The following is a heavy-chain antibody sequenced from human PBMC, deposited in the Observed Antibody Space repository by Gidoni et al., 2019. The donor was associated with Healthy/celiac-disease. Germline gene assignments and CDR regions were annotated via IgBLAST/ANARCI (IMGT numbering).Heavy chain of an antibody. CDR2: IKSKTDGGTT. J-gene: IGHJ6*02. CDR3: TTLESTVSSSWRGADYYYYGMDV. V-gene: IGHV3-15*01. Sequence: EVQLLESGGGLVKPGGSLRLPCAASGFTFSNAWMSWVRQAPGKGLEWVGRIKSKTDGGTTDYAAPVKGRFTISRDDSKNTLYLQMNSLKTEDTAVYYCTTLESTVSSSWRGADYYYYGMDVWGQGTTVTVSS. D-gene: IGHD6-13*01. CDR1: GFTFSNAW.